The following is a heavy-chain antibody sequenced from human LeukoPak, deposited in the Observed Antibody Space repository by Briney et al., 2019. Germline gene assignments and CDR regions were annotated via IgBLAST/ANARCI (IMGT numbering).Heavy chain of an antibody. V-gene: IGHV3-23*01. CDR3: ARDLNY. Sequence: GGSLRLSCAASGFTFSSHAMTWVRQAPGKGLEWVSDISGGGGTSYYTDSVKGRFTVSRDSSKNTMYLQMNSLRAEDTALYYCARDLNYWGQGTLVTVSS. CDR1: GFTFSSHA. CDR2: ISGGGGTS. J-gene: IGHJ4*02.